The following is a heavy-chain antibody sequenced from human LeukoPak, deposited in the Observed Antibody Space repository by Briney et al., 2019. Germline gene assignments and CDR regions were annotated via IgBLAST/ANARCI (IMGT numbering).Heavy chain of an antibody. D-gene: IGHD1-14*01. Sequence: PSETLSLTCNVSGGSISSSYWSWIRQPPGKGLEWVGYIYNTGTTNYNPSLNSRVTISVGTSKNQLSLRLSSVTAADTAVYYCARHEPPGARRHLDYWGQGTLVTVSS. CDR3: ARHEPPGARRHLDY. CDR1: GGSISSSY. V-gene: IGHV4-59*08. J-gene: IGHJ4*02. CDR2: IYNTGTT.